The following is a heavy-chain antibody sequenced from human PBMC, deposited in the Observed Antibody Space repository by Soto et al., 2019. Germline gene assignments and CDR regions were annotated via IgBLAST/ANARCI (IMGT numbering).Heavy chain of an antibody. D-gene: IGHD3-10*01. J-gene: IGHJ4*02. V-gene: IGHV4-59*01. CDR2: IYYSGST. CDR3: ARAYGSGSYYRMYYFDY. CDR1: GGSISSYY. Sequence: SETLSLTCTVSGGSISSYYWSWIRQPPGKGLEWIGYIYYSGSTNYNPSLKSRVTISVDTSKNQFSLKLSSVTAADTAVYYCARAYGSGSYYRMYYFDYWGQGTLVTVSS.